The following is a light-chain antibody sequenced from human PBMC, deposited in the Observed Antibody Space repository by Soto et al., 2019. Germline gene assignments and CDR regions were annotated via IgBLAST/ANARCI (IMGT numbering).Light chain of an antibody. CDR2: SAS. V-gene: IGKV1-27*01. CDR1: QGISSF. CDR3: QKYNSGPLT. J-gene: IGKJ4*01. Sequence: DVQVTQSPSPLSASVGDRATITCRASQGISSFLAWYQQIPGKVPKLLIYSASTLQSGVPSRFSGSGSGTDFTLTISSLQPEDVAIYYCQKYNSGPLTFGGGTKVDIK.